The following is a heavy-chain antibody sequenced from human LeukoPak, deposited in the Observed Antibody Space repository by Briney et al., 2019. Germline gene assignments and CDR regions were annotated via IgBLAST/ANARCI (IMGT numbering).Heavy chain of an antibody. CDR2: IYYGGST. V-gene: IGHV4-59*12. CDR1: GGSISSYY. Sequence: SESLSLTCTASGGSISSYYWSWIRQPPGKGLEWVADIYYGGSTNYNPSLKSRVTISVETSKNQFSLQLSGVTAADTAVYYCARTVKKLRGVVILHDDFDIWGQGTMVTVSS. CDR3: ARTVKKLRGVVILHDDFDI. D-gene: IGHD3-3*01. J-gene: IGHJ3*02.